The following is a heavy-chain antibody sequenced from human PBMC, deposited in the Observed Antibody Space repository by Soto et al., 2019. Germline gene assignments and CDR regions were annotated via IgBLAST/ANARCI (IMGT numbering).Heavy chain of an antibody. CDR3: ARCGDGYRYYWYLDL. CDR2: IYSGADT. Sequence: EVQLVESGGGLIQPGGSLRLSCAASGFSVCSNYMSWVRQAPGKGLEWVSIIYSGADTYYADSVKGRFTISRDNSKNTLYLQMNSLRAEDTAVYYCARCGDGYRYYWYLDLWGRGTLVTVSS. V-gene: IGHV3-53*01. D-gene: IGHD5-12*01. CDR1: GFSVCSNY. J-gene: IGHJ2*01.